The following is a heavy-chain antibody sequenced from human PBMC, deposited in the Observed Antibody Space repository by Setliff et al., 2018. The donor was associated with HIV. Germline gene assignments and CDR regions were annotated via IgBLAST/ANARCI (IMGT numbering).Heavy chain of an antibody. D-gene: IGHD2-2*01. V-gene: IGHV3-23*01. Sequence: PGGSLRLSCVASGFTFSSHAMSWVRQAPGKGLEWVSTISGSGDYIFYRDSVKGRFTISRDHATSALYLQMDSLRAEDTALYYCTRSHSTRDAFDIWGQGTMVTVSS. CDR2: ISGSGDYI. CDR1: GFTFSSHA. CDR3: TRSHSTRDAFDI. J-gene: IGHJ3*02.